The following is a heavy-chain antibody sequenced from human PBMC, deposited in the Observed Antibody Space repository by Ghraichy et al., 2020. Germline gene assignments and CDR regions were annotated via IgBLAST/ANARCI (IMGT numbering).Heavy chain of an antibody. D-gene: IGHD3-22*01. Sequence: ASVKVSCKASGYTFTSYGIRWVRQAPGQGLEWMGWISAYNGNTNYAQKLQDRVTMTTDTSTSTAYMELRSLRSDDTAVCYCARDPHPQWLLLPPYWGQGPLVTVSS. J-gene: IGHJ4*02. CDR3: ARDPHPQWLLLPPY. V-gene: IGHV1-18*01. CDR1: GYTFTSYG. CDR2: ISAYNGNT.